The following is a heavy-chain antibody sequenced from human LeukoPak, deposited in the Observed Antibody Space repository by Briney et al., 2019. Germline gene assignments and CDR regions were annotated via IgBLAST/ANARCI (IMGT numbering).Heavy chain of an antibody. CDR2: IYPGDSDT. J-gene: IGHJ4*02. D-gene: IGHD6-13*01. CDR3: ARQETAAGTN. V-gene: IGHV5-51*01. Sequence: GESLQISCKGSGCGFTSYWIGWVRRMPGKGLEGMGIIYPGDSDTRYSPSFQGQVTISADKSISTAYLQWSSLKASDTAMYYCARQETAAGTNWGQGTLVTVSS. CDR1: GCGFTSYW.